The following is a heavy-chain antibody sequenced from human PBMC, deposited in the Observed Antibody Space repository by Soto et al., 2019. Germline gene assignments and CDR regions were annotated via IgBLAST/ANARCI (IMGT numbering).Heavy chain of an antibody. V-gene: IGHV1-69*19. CDR1: GGTFTTYR. D-gene: IGHD3-10*01. J-gene: IGHJ4*02. CDR3: AREVQVHTPAFVY. Sequence: QVQLVQSGAEMKKPGSPVKSSGQSSGGTFTTYRMNWVGQAPGQGPEWMGDISPMFGAANYAPKSQGRVTITADESTGTSYMQLSSLTSEDTALYFCAREVQVHTPAFVYWGQGTLVIVSS. CDR2: ISPMFGAA.